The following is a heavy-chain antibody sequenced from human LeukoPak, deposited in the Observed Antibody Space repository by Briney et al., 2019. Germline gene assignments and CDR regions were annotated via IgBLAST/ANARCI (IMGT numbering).Heavy chain of an antibody. CDR3: ARAPTIFGEVIRAFDI. CDR2: ISAYNGNT. V-gene: IGHV1-18*01. CDR1: GYTFTSYG. J-gene: IGHJ3*02. Sequence: ASVKVSCKASGYTFTSYGISWVRQAPGQGLEWMGWISAYNGNTNYAQKLQGRVTMTTDTSTSTAYMELRSLRSDDTAVYYCARAPTIFGEVIRAFDIWGQGTMVTVSS. D-gene: IGHD3-3*01.